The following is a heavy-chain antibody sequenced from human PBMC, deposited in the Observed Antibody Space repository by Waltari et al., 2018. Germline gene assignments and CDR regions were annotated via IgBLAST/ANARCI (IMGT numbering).Heavy chain of an antibody. D-gene: IGHD3-9*01. CDR2: IIPLCGTA. V-gene: IGHV1-69*14. CDR1: GGTFSSYA. J-gene: IGHJ4*02. CDR3: AREWNDIVPGYYSSYFDY. Sequence: QVQLVQSGAEVKKPGSSVKVSCKASGGTFSSYAISWVRQAPGQGLEWMGGIIPLCGTANDAQKFQGRVTIPSDKSTSTAYMELGSLRSEDTAVYYCAREWNDIVPGYYSSYFDYWGQGTLVTVSS.